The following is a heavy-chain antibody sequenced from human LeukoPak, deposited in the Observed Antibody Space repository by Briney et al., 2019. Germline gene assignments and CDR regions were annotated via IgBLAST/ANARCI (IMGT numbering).Heavy chain of an antibody. CDR2: INWNGGST. CDR1: GFTFDDYG. V-gene: IGHV3-20*04. Sequence: GWSLRLSCAASGFTFDDYGMSWVRQAPGKGLEWVSGINWNGGSTGYADSVKGRFTTSRDNAKNSLYLQMNSLRAEDTALYYCARVQLGTTDYWGQGTLVTVSS. J-gene: IGHJ4*02. D-gene: IGHD1-1*01. CDR3: ARVQLGTTDY.